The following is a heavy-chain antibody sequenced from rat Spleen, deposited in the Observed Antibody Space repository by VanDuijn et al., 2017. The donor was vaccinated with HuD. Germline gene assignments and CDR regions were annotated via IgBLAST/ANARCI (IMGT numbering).Heavy chain of an antibody. D-gene: IGHD1-7*01. CDR2: ISNDGGTT. V-gene: IGHV5-58*01. J-gene: IGHJ2*01. Sequence: EVQLAETGGGLVQPGRSLKLSCVASGFTFSRYWMYWVRQAPGKGLEWISSISNDGGTTYYPDSVKGRFTISRDNAENTVYLQMNSLRSEDTATYYCAVAGYGYWGRGVMVTVSS. CDR3: AVAGYGY. CDR1: GFTFSRYW.